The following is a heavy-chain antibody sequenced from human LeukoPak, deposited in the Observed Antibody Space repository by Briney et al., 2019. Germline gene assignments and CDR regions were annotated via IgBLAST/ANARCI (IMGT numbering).Heavy chain of an antibody. CDR1: GGTFSSYA. V-gene: IGHV1-69*04. CDR3: ARGRRIVGATTGAAFDI. Sequence: ASVKVSCKASGGTFSSYAISWVRQAPGQGLEWMGRIIPIPGIANYAQKFQGRVTITADKSTSTAYMELSSMRSEDTAVYYCARGRRIVGATTGAAFDIWGQGTMVTVSS. CDR2: IIPIPGIA. J-gene: IGHJ3*02. D-gene: IGHD1-26*01.